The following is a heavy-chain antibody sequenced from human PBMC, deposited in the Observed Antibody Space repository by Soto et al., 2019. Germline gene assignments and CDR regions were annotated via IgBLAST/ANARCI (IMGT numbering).Heavy chain of an antibody. J-gene: IGHJ6*03. CDR1: GGSFSGYY. CDR3: ARGNSSSSRPLCYMDV. Sequence: SETLSLTCAVYGGSFSGYYWSWIRQPPGKGLEWIGEINHSGSTNYNPSLKSRVTISVDTSKNQFSLKLSSVTAADTAVYYCARGNSSSSRPLCYMDVWGKGTTVTVSS. CDR2: INHSGST. D-gene: IGHD6-6*01. V-gene: IGHV4-34*01.